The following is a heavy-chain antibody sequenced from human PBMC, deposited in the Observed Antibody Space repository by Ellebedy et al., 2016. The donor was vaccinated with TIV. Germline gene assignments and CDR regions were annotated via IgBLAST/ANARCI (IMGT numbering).Heavy chain of an antibody. CDR2: ISAYNGNT. J-gene: IGHJ4*02. CDR1: GYTFATYG. D-gene: IGHD1-14*01. CDR3: VRDLTNPLKGDY. Sequence: AASVKVSCKTSGYTFATYGITWVRQAPGQGLEWMGWISAYNGNTEYAQKLQGRVTMTTDTSISTAYMELSSLTSDDTAVYYCVRDLTNPLKGDYWGQGTLVTVSS. V-gene: IGHV1-18*01.